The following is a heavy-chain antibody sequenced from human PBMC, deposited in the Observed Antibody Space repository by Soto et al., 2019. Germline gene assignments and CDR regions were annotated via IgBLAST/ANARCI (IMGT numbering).Heavy chain of an antibody. Sequence: SETLSLTCGVSGYPISRGYYWCWSRQPPVKGLEWIGSINHSGKTYYNPSLSSRVTFSVDTSKNQLSLKLSSVTAADTDVYYCGRSGDDYGYYLASRGQRSLVTGS. CDR3: GRSGDDYGYYLAS. CDR1: GYPISRGYY. J-gene: IGHJ5*01. D-gene: IGHD4-17*01. V-gene: IGHV4-38-2*01. CDR2: INHSGKT.